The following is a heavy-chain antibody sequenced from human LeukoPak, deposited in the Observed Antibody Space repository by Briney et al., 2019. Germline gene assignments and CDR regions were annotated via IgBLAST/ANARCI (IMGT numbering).Heavy chain of an antibody. CDR1: GFTFKNYW. CDR2: IKQDGSEK. J-gene: IGHJ4*02. CDR3: TRDRGHNYGYNFDY. D-gene: IGHD5-18*01. V-gene: IGHV3-7*03. Sequence: GSLRLSCAASGFTFKNYWMSWVRQAPGKGLEWVADIKQDGSEKYHVDSVKGRFTISRDNARNSLYLQMNSLRAEDTAVYYCTRDRGHNYGYNFDYWGQGTLVTVSS.